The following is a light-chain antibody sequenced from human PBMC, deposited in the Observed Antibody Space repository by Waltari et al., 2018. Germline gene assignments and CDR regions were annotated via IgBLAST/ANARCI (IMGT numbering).Light chain of an antibody. Sequence: DIQMTQSPPSLSSSVGDRVPITCRASQGINNYLAWYQQKPGERPELLIYAASTLQSGVPSRFSGSGSGTDFSLTISSLQPEDVATYYCQNYDSAPYTFGQGTKLEI. CDR2: AAS. CDR3: QNYDSAPYT. CDR1: QGINNY. V-gene: IGKV1-27*01. J-gene: IGKJ2*01.